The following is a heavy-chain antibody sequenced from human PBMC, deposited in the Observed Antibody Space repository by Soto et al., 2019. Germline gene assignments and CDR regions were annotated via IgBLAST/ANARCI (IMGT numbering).Heavy chain of an antibody. J-gene: IGHJ6*02. CDR2: INPSGGST. Sequence: ASVKVSCKASGYTFTSYYMHWVRHAPGQGLEWMGIINPSGGSTSYAQKFQGRVTMTRDTSTSTVYMELSSLRSEVTAVYYCAGKHYYYYGIDVWGQWTTVTVSS. V-gene: IGHV1-46*01. CDR1: GYTFTSYY. CDR3: AGKHYYYYGIDV.